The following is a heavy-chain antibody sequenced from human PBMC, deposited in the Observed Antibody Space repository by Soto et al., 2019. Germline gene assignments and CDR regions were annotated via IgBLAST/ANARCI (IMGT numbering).Heavy chain of an antibody. Sequence: GGSLRLSCAASGFTFSSYAMSWVRQAPGKGLEWVSAISGSGGSTYYADSVKGRFTISRDNSKNTLYLQMNSLRAEDTAVYYCAKDTVRGKIGYYYGMDVWGQGTTVTVSS. CDR3: AKDTVRGKIGYYYGMDV. CDR2: ISGSGGST. CDR1: GFTFSSYA. V-gene: IGHV3-23*01. D-gene: IGHD3-10*01. J-gene: IGHJ6*02.